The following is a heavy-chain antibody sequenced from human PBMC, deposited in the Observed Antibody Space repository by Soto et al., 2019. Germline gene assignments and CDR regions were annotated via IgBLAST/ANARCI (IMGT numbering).Heavy chain of an antibody. D-gene: IGHD5-12*01. CDR3: ARGRGYSGDDHYYYFDMDV. CDR2: SIPIFGTA. J-gene: IGHJ6*02. CDR1: GGTFNNYP. V-gene: IGHV1-69*13. Sequence: SVKVSCKASGGTFNNYPITWVRQAPGEGLEWMGGSIPIFGTANYAQKFQGRVTISVDESTSTAYMELSSLRSEDMAVYYCARGRGYSGDDHYYYFDMDVWGQGTTVTVS.